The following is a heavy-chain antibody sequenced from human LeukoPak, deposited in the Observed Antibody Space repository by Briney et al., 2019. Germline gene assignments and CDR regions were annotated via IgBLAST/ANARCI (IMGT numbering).Heavy chain of an antibody. Sequence: GSLRLSCEASGFTFSSYSMNWVRQAPGKGLEWVSSISSSSSYIYYADSVKGRFTISRDNAKNSLYLQMNSLRVEDTAVYYCARDGGSYRYFDYWGQGTLVPVSS. CDR3: ARDGGSYRYFDY. V-gene: IGHV3-21*01. D-gene: IGHD1-26*01. J-gene: IGHJ4*02. CDR2: ISSSSSYI. CDR1: GFTFSSYS.